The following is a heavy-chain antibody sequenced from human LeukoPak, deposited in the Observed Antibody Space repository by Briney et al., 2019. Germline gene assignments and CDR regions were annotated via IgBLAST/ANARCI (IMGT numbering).Heavy chain of an antibody. CDR2: ISAYNGNT. CDR3: AGALDKPPQPPWYYYMDV. J-gene: IGHJ6*03. CDR1: GYTFTSYG. V-gene: IGHV1-18*01. Sequence: ASVKVSCKASGYTFTSYGISWVRQAPGQGLEWMGWISAYNGNTNYAQKLQGRVTMTTDTSTSTAYMELRSLRSGDTAVYYCAGALDKPPQPPWYYYMDVWGKGTTVTVSS.